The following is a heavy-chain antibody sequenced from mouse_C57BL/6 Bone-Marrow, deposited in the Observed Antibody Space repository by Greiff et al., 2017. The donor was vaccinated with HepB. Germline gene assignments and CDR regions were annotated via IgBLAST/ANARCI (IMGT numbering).Heavy chain of an antibody. V-gene: IGHV1-64*01. J-gene: IGHJ1*03. Sequence: LVESGAELVKPGASVKLSCKASGYTFTSYWMHWVKQRPGQGLEWIGMIHPNSGSTNYNEKFKSKATLTVDKSSSTAYMQLSSLTSEDSAVYYCARNYGNDWYFDVWGTGTTVTVSS. CDR1: GYTFTSYW. CDR2: IHPNSGST. D-gene: IGHD2-1*01. CDR3: ARNYGNDWYFDV.